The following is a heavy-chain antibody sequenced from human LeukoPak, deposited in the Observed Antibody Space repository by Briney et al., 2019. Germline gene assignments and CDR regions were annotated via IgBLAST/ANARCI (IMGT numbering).Heavy chain of an antibody. J-gene: IGHJ4*02. V-gene: IGHV1-18*01. CDR2: ISAYNGNT. CDR1: GYTFTSYG. Sequence: GASVTVSCKSSGYTFTSYGISWVRQAPGQGGEWMGWISAYNGNTNYAQKLQGRVTMTTDTSTSTAYMELRSLRSDDTAVYYCARLMTVTSFFDYWGQGTLVTVSS. CDR3: ARLMTVTSFFDY. D-gene: IGHD4-11*01.